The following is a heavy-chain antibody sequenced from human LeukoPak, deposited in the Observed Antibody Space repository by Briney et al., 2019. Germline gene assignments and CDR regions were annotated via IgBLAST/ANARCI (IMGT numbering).Heavy chain of an antibody. CDR3: ARFGQLAIFDY. J-gene: IGHJ4*02. D-gene: IGHD6-6*01. CDR1: GGSISSYY. Sequence: SETLSLTCTVSGGSISSYYWSWIRQPPGKGLEWIGYIYYSGSTNYNPSLKSRVTISVDTSKNQFSLKLSSVTAADTAVYYCARFGQLAIFDYWGQGTLVTLSS. CDR2: IYYSGST. V-gene: IGHV4-59*01.